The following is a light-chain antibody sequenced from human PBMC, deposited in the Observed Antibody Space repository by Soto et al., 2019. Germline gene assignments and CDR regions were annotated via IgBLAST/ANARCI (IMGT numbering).Light chain of an antibody. CDR2: GAS. CDR3: HQVYTYPRT. J-gene: IGKJ1*01. V-gene: IGKV1-9*01. CDR1: QGVRSY. Sequence: IQLTPSPSSLSASVGDRVTIPCRASQGVRSYLAWFQQRPGKAPKLLIFGASTLQNGVPARFSGGGFGTEFTLTITSLQPEDFATYYCHQVYTYPRTFGQGTKVDI.